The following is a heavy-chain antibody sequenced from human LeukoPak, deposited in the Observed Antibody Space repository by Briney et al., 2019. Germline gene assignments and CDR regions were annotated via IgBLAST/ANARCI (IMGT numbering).Heavy chain of an antibody. CDR3: ARAPYSYGAYYYYYMDV. CDR1: GGSISSYY. Sequence: PSETLSLTCTVSGGSISSYYWSWIRQPPGKGLEWIGYSYYSGSTNYNPSLKGRATISVDTSKNQFSLKLSSVTAADTAVYYCARAPYSYGAYYYYYMDVWGKGTTVTVSS. V-gene: IGHV4-59*01. D-gene: IGHD5-18*01. J-gene: IGHJ6*03. CDR2: SYYSGST.